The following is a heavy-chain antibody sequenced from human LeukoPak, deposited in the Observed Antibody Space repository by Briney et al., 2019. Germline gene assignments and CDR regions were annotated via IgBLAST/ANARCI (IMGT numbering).Heavy chain of an antibody. D-gene: IGHD5/OR15-5a*01. CDR3: ARGDGVYVY. V-gene: IGHV3-53*01. Sequence: GGSLRLSCAASGFTFSNNAMSWVRQAPGQGLEWVSVIYFGGTTYYADSVKGRFTISRDNSKNTVYLQMNSLRVEDTAVYYCARGDGVYVYWGQGTLVTVSS. J-gene: IGHJ4*02. CDR2: IYFGGTT. CDR1: GFTFSNNA.